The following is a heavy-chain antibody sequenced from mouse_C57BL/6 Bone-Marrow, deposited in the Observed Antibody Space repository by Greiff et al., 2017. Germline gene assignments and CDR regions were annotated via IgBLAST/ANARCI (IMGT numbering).Heavy chain of an antibody. Sequence: QVQLQQPGAELVRPGSSVKLSCKASGYTFTSYWMHWVKQRPIQGLEWIGNIDPSDSETHYNQQFKDKATLTVDKSSSTAYMQLSSLTSEDSAVYYCAKENWGTSYYFDYWGQGTTLTVSS. J-gene: IGHJ2*01. D-gene: IGHD4-1*01. CDR2: IDPSDSET. CDR1: GYTFTSYW. CDR3: AKENWGTSYYFDY. V-gene: IGHV1-52*01.